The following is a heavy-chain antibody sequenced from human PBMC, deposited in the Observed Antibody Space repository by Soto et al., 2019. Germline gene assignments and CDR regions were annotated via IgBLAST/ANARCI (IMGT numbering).Heavy chain of an antibody. V-gene: IGHV4-59*01. CDR3: ARGSLGGYSSAMYYFDY. J-gene: IGHJ4*02. Sequence: PSDTLSLTCTVSGGSISSYYWSWIRQPPGEGLEWIGYIYYSWSTNYNPSLKILATISVDTSKTQFSLKLSSVTAADTAVYYCARGSLGGYSSAMYYFDYWGQGTLVPVSS. CDR1: GGSISSYY. D-gene: IGHD6-25*01. CDR2: IYYSWST.